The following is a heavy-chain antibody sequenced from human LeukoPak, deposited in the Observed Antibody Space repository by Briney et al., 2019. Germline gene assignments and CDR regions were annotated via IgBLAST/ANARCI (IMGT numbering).Heavy chain of an antibody. Sequence: GGSLRLSCAASGFTFSSYWMSWVRQAPGKGLEWVANIKQDGSEKYHADSVKGRFTVSRDNAKNSLYLQMNSLRAEDTAVYYCARIPSSSWYVDYYMDVWGKGTTVTVSS. CDR1: GFTFSSYW. D-gene: IGHD6-13*01. CDR3: ARIPSSSWYVDYYMDV. CDR2: IKQDGSEK. J-gene: IGHJ6*03. V-gene: IGHV3-7*01.